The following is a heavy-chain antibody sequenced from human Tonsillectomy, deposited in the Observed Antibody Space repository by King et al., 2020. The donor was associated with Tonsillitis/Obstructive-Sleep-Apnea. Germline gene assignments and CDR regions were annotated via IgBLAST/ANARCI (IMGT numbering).Heavy chain of an antibody. Sequence: VQLVESGGGVVQPGRSLRLSCAASGFTFSSYGMHWVRQAPGKGLEWVAVIWYDGSNKYYAESVKGRFTISRDNSKNTLYLQMNSLRAEDTAVYYCASCRSSTKVVSVVDIWGQATMATVSS. CDR2: IWYDGSNK. CDR1: GFTFSSYG. J-gene: IGHJ3*02. V-gene: IGHV3-33*01. D-gene: IGHD2-2*01. CDR3: ASCRSSTKVVSVVDI.